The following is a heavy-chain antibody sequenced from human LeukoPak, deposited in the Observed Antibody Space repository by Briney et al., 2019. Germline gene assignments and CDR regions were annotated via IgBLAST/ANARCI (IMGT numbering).Heavy chain of an antibody. CDR3: ARAPDYFYYYMDV. CDR1: GFTFRSYT. Sequence: PGGSLRLSCAASGFTFRSYTIHWVRQAPGKGLEWVSSISAVGTYIYYADSVKGRFTISRDNAKNSLYLQMNSLRAEDTAVYYCARAPDYFYYYMDVWGKGTTVTVSS. J-gene: IGHJ6*03. CDR2: ISAVGTYI. V-gene: IGHV3-21*01.